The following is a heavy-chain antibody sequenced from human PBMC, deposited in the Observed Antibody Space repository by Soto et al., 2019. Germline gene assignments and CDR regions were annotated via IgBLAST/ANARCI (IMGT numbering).Heavy chain of an antibody. J-gene: IGHJ6*02. CDR1: GFTFSSYA. CDR2: ISYDGSNK. D-gene: IGHD6-6*01. V-gene: IGHV3-30-3*01. CDR3: ARCIAAHSYYYYGMDV. Sequence: QVQLVESGGGVVQPGRSLRLSCAASGFTFSSYAMHWVRQAPGKGLEWVAVISYDGSNKYYADSVKGRFTISRDNSKNTLYLQMNSLRAEDTAVYYCARCIAAHSYYYYGMDVWGQGTTVTVSS.